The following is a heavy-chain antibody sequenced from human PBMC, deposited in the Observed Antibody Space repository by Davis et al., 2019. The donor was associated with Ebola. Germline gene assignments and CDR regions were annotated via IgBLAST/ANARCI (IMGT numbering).Heavy chain of an antibody. V-gene: IGHV3-72*01. CDR3: ARGYSGTYIYAFDI. CDR2: VSNKANSYTT. J-gene: IGHJ3*02. CDR1: RFVFSDQY. D-gene: IGHD5-12*01. Sequence: PGGSLRLSCAASRFVFSDQYIDWVRQAPGKGLEWVGRVSNKANSYTTEYAASVKGRFTISRDDSKNSVHLLMNSLKTEDTAVYHCARGYSGTYIYAFDIWGQGTMVTVSS.